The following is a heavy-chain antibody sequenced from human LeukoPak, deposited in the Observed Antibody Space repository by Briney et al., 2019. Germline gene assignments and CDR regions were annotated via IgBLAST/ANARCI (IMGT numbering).Heavy chain of an antibody. CDR3: ASGTTDIVVVPATLRNYYFDY. D-gene: IGHD2-2*01. CDR1: GYTFTGYY. J-gene: IGHJ4*02. Sequence: ASVKVSRKASGYTFTGYYMHWVRQAPGQGLEWMGGIIPMLGTPNYAQKFQGRVTITADKSTSTAYMDLSSLRSEDTAVYYCASGTTDIVVVPATLRNYYFDYWGQGTLVTVSS. CDR2: IIPMLGTP. V-gene: IGHV1-69*06.